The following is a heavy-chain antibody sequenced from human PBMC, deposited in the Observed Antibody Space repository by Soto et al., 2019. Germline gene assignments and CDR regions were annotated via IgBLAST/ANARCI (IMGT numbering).Heavy chain of an antibody. CDR1: GFTFSSYA. D-gene: IGHD2-21*01. CDR2: ISGSGGST. J-gene: IGHJ6*02. V-gene: IGHV3-23*01. CDR3: AKGRLAYYYYGMDV. Sequence: EVQLLESGGGLVQPGGSLRLSCAASGFTFSSYAMRWVRQAPGKGLEWVSAISGSGGSTYYADSVKGRFTISRDNSKNTLYLQMNSLRAEDTAVYYCAKGRLAYYYYGMDVWGQGTTVTVSS.